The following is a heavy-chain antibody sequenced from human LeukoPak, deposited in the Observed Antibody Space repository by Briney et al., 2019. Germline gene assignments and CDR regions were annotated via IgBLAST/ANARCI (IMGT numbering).Heavy chain of an antibody. D-gene: IGHD3-22*01. CDR3: YYDRSGNDF. CDR1: GGSISSSSYF. Sequence: ETLSLTCTVSGGSISSSSYFWGWIRQPPGKGLEWIGSIYYSGSTYYNPSLKSRVTISVDTSKNQFSLKLSSVTAADTAVYYCYYDRSGNDFWGQGTLVTVSS. CDR2: IYYSGST. J-gene: IGHJ4*02. V-gene: IGHV4-39*01.